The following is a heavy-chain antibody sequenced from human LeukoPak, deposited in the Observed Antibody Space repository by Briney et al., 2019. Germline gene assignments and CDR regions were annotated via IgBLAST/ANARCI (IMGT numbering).Heavy chain of an antibody. CDR2: INPNSGGT. D-gene: IGHD3-10*01. J-gene: IGHJ6*03. CDR1: GYTFTGYY. Sequence: ASVKVSCKASGYTFTGYYMHWVRQAPGQGLEWMGWINPNSGGTNYAQKFQGRVTMTRDTSISTAYMELSRLRSDDTAVYYCARDYGSGSFYYYCMDVWGKGTTVTVSS. V-gene: IGHV1-2*02. CDR3: ARDYGSGSFYYYCMDV.